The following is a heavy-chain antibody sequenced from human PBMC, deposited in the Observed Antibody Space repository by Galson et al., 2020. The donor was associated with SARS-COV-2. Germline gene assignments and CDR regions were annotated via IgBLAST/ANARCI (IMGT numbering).Heavy chain of an antibody. D-gene: IGHD3-22*01. CDR2: MNPNSGNT. CDR1: GYTFTSYD. Sequence: GESLKISCKASGYTFTSYDINWVRQATGQGLEWMGWMNPNSGNTGYAQKFQGRVTMTRNTSISTAYMELSSLRSEDTAVYYCARGRSRITMIVVVSFYYFDYWGQGTLVTVSS. V-gene: IGHV1-8*01. J-gene: IGHJ4*02. CDR3: ARGRSRITMIVVVSFYYFDY.